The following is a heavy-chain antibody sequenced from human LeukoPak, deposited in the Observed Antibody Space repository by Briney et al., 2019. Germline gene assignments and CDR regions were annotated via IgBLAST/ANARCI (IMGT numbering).Heavy chain of an antibody. J-gene: IGHJ4*02. D-gene: IGHD3-22*01. V-gene: IGHV3-53*01. Sequence: PGGSLRLSCAASGFTVSSNYMSWVRQAPGKGLEWVSVLYSGGSTYYADSVRGRFTISRDNSKNTLYLQMNSLRAEDTAVYYYARAPGGSSGHYDYWGQGSLVTVS. CDR3: ARAPGGSSGHYDY. CDR2: LYSGGST. CDR1: GFTVSSNY.